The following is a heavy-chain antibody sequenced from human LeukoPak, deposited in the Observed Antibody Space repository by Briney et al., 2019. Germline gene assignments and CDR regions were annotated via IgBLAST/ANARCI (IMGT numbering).Heavy chain of an antibody. CDR3: ARDPECSTSSVDN. CDR2: IWYDGSNK. CDR1: GFTFSTHG. Sequence: GGSLRLSCAASGFTFSTHGMHWVRQTPGKGLEWVAVIWYDGSNKYYADSVKGRFTISGDNSRNTVYLQMNSLRADDTAVYYCARDPECSTSSVDNWGQGTLVTVSS. D-gene: IGHD6-6*01. V-gene: IGHV3-33*01. J-gene: IGHJ4*02.